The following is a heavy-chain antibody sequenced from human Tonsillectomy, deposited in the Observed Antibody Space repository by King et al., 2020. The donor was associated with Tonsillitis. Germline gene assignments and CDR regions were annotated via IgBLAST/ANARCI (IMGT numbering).Heavy chain of an antibody. CDR2: IFYSGST. J-gene: IGHJ5*02. CDR1: GGSIRSYY. V-gene: IGHV4-59*08. CDR3: ARLVGATWDNWFDP. D-gene: IGHD1-26*01. Sequence: VQLQESGPGLVKPSETLSLTCTVSGGSIRSYYWSWIRQPPGKGLEWIGYIFYSGSTNYNPSLKSRVTLSVDTSKNQFSLKLSPVTAADTAVYYCARLVGATWDNWFDPWGQGTLVTVSS.